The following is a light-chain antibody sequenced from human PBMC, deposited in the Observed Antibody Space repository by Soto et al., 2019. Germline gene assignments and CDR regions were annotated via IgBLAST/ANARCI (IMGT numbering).Light chain of an antibody. CDR2: DAS. CDR1: HNIERW. V-gene: IGKV1-5*01. J-gene: IGKJ1*01. Sequence: IQMPQSPSTLSSSVGDGVTVSFRASHNIERWMAWYQQKPGKAPSLLIFDASTLHSGVPSRFSGSGSGTDFTLTIGSLQPDDFATYYCQQFAISTTFGQGTKVDI. CDR3: QQFAISTT.